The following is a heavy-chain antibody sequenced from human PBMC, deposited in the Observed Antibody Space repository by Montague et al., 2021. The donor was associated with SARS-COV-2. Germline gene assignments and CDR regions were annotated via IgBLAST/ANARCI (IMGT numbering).Heavy chain of an antibody. CDR1: GYSISSGYY. V-gene: IGHV4-38-2*01. CDR3: ARHLRVGNRWNGFEADY. D-gene: IGHD1-1*01. CDR2: IYHSGGT. J-gene: IGHJ4*02. Sequence: SETLSLTCSVSGYSISSGYYWGWLRHPPEKGLEWIGNIYHSGGTYYRPXXKSRVNISVGTSKNLFSLLLTSVTPAATSVYYCARHLRVGNRWNGFEADYWGQGALVSVSS.